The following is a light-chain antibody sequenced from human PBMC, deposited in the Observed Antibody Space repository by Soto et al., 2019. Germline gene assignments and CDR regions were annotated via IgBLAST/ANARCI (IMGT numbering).Light chain of an antibody. J-gene: IGLJ2*01. CDR1: SSDVGNYNL. Sequence: QSALTQPASVSGSPGQSITISCTGTSSDVGNYNLVSWYQQHPGKAPKLMIYDVTERPSGVSNRFSGSKSGNTASLTISGLQAEDEAYYYCCSYGGNRFVVFGGGTKLTVL. CDR2: DVT. V-gene: IGLV2-23*02. CDR3: CSYGGNRFVV.